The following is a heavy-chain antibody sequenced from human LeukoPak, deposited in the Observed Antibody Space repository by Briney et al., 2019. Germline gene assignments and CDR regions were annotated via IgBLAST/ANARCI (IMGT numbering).Heavy chain of an antibody. CDR1: GGSFSGYY. J-gene: IGHJ5*02. V-gene: IGHV4-34*01. CDR3: ARGVRFDP. CDR2: INHSGST. Sequence: SETLSLTCAVYGGSFSGYYWSWIRQPPGKGLEWIGEINHSGSTNYNPSLKSRVTISVDTSKNQFSLKLSSVTTADTAVYYCARGVRFDPWGQGTLVTVSS.